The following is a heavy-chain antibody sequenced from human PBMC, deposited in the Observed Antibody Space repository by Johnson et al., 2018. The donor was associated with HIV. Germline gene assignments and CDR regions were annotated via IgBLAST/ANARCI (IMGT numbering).Heavy chain of an antibody. CDR2: INSDGSST. D-gene: IGHD3-10*01. CDR3: AIVQLLADDVFNI. CDR1: GFTFSSYW. Sequence: EQLVESGGGLVQTGGSLRLSCAASGFTFSSYWMYWVRQAPGKGLVWVSRINSDGSSTSYADSVKGRFTISRDNAKNTLYLQRDSLGAEDTAVYYCAIVQLLADDVFNIWGQGTMVTVSS. V-gene: IGHV3-74*01. J-gene: IGHJ3*02.